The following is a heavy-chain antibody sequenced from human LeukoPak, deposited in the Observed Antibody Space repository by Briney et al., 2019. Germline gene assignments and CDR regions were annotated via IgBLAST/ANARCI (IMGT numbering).Heavy chain of an antibody. D-gene: IGHD2-15*01. J-gene: IGHJ4*02. CDR3: ARHCSGGRCYNYFDY. V-gene: IGHV4-4*07. CDR2: IYTSGST. CDR1: GGSISSYY. Sequence: SEALSLTCTVSGGSISSYYWSWIRQPAGKGLEWIGRIYTSGSTNYNPSLKSRVTMSVDTSKNQFSLKLSSVTAADTAVYYCARHCSGGRCYNYFDYWGQGTLVTVSS.